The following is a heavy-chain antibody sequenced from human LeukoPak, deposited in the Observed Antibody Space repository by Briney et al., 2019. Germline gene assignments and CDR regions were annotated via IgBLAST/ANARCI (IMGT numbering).Heavy chain of an antibody. CDR3: AKDLLGANWFDP. D-gene: IGHD7-27*01. CDR2: ISYEGSNK. CDR1: GFTFSSYG. J-gene: IGHJ5*02. V-gene: IGHV3-30*18. Sequence: GGSLRLSCAASGFTFSSYGMHWVRQAPGKGLEWVAVISYEGSNKYYADSVKGRFTISRDNSKNTLYLQMNSLRAEDTAVYYCAKDLLGANWFDPWGQGTLVTVSS.